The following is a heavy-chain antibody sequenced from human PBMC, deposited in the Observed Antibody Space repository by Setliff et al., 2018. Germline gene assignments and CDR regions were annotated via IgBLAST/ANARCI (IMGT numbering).Heavy chain of an antibody. CDR3: ARGRNIAARLLDS. CDR2: INHRGST. J-gene: IGHJ4*02. D-gene: IGHD6-6*01. CDR1: GGTFSDYY. V-gene: IGHV4-34*01. Sequence: SETLSLTCAAYGGTFSDYYWTWIRQPPGRGLEWVGEINHRGSTNYNPSLKSRVTISIDTSRDQFSLKLISMIAADTAVYYCARGRNIAARLLDSWGQGTLVTVSS.